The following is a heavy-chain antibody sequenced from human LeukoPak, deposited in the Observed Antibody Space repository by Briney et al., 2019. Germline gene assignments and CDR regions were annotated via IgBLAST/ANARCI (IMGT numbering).Heavy chain of an antibody. CDR3: AKSKGTTGTTGVDY. CDR2: ISYDGSNK. J-gene: IGHJ4*02. V-gene: IGHV3-30*18. Sequence: GGSLRLSCAASVFTLSSYGMHWVRQAPGKGLEWVAVISYDGSNKYYADSVKGRFTISRDNSKNTLYLQMNSLRAEATAVYYCAKSKGTTGTTGVDYWGQGTLVTVSS. D-gene: IGHD1-1*01. CDR1: VFTLSSYG.